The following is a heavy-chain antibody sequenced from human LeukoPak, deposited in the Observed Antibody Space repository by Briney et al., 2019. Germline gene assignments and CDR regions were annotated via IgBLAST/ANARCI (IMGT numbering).Heavy chain of an antibody. V-gene: IGHV1-69*13. Sequence: SVKVSCKASGGTFSSYAISWVRQAPGQGLEWMGGIIPIFGTANYAQKFQGRVTITADESTSTAYMELSSLRSEDTAVYYCARGAGYCSGTSCPYGDYALFDYWGQGTLVTVSS. CDR3: ARGAGYCSGTSCPYGDYALFDY. CDR2: IIPIFGTA. J-gene: IGHJ4*02. CDR1: GGTFSSYA. D-gene: IGHD2-2*01.